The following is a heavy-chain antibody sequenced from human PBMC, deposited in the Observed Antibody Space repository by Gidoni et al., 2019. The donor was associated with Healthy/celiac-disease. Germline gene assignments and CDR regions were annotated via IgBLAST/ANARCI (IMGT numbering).Heavy chain of an antibody. D-gene: IGHD4-17*01. J-gene: IGHJ3*02. CDR1: GGSFSGYY. CDR3: AAPYGDYSIDAFDI. CDR2: INHSGST. V-gene: IGHV4-34*01. Sequence: QVQLQQWGAGLLKPSETLSLTCAVYGGSFSGYYWSWIRQPPGKGLEWIGEINHSGSTNYNPSLKSRVTISVDTSKNQFSLKLSSVTAADTAVYYCAAPYGDYSIDAFDIWGQGTMVTVSS.